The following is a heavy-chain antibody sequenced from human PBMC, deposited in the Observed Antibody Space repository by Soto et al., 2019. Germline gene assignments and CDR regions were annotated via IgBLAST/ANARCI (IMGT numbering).Heavy chain of an antibody. CDR3: ARPLYGSGSVWFDP. CDR2: IKEDGSEK. Sequence: GGSLRLSCSASGFTFSGYWMTWVRQAPGEGLEWVANIKEDGSEKYYVDSVKGRFTISRDNPKNSLYLQMNSLRADDTAVYYCARPLYGSGSVWFDPWGQGTLVTVSS. J-gene: IGHJ5*02. CDR1: GFTFSGYW. D-gene: IGHD3-10*01. V-gene: IGHV3-7*03.